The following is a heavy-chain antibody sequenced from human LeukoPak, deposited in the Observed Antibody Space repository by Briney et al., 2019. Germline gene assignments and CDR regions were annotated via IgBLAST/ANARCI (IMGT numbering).Heavy chain of an antibody. D-gene: IGHD1-14*01. Sequence: SETLSLTCTVSGGSISSSSYYWGWIRQPPGEGLEWIGSIYYSGSTYYNPSLKSRVTISVDTSKNQFSLKLSSVTAEDTAVYYCAIPTTYMDVWGKGTTVTVSS. CDR3: AIPTTYMDV. V-gene: IGHV4-39*07. J-gene: IGHJ6*03. CDR2: IYYSGST. CDR1: GGSISSSSYY.